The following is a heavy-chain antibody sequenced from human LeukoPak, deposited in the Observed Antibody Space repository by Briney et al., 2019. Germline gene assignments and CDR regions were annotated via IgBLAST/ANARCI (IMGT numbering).Heavy chain of an antibody. Sequence: ASVKVSCKASGYTFTDYYMHWVRQAPGQGLEWMGRINPNSGGTNYAQKFQGRVTMTRDTSISTAYMELSRLRSDDTAVYYCARLGYCSSNKLPGTDRFEPRGQGTLVTVSS. CDR1: GYTFTDYY. D-gene: IGHD2-2*01. J-gene: IGHJ5*02. CDR3: ARLGYCSSNKLPGTDRFEP. V-gene: IGHV1-2*06. CDR2: INPNSGGT.